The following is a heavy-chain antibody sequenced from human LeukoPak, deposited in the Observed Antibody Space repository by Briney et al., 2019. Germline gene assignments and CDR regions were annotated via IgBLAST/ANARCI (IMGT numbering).Heavy chain of an antibody. J-gene: IGHJ5*02. Sequence: SETLSLTCAVSGGSFSGYYWSWIRQPPGKGLEWIGEINHSGSTNYNPSLKSRVTISVDTSKNQFSLKLSSVTAADTAVYYCARISSGWYWFDPWGQGTLVTVSS. CDR2: INHSGST. D-gene: IGHD6-19*01. CDR3: ARISSGWYWFDP. CDR1: GGSFSGYY. V-gene: IGHV4-34*01.